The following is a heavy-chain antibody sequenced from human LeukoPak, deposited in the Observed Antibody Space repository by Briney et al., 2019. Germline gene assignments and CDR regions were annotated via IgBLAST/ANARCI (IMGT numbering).Heavy chain of an antibody. D-gene: IGHD6-13*01. J-gene: IGHJ6*03. Sequence: PGGSLRLSCAASGFSFSSYGMSWVRQAPGKGLEWVSAISGSGGSTYYADSVKGRFTISRDNSKNTLYLQMNSLRAEDTAVYYCARMVAAAAYYYYMDVWGKGTTVTVSS. CDR1: GFSFSSYG. V-gene: IGHV3-23*01. CDR2: ISGSGGST. CDR3: ARMVAAAAYYYYMDV.